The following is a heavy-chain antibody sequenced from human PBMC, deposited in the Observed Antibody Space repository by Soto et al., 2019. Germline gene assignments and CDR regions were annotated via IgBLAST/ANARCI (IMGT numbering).Heavy chain of an antibody. CDR3: AATYSGYDYPYYYYGMDV. CDR2: IVVGSGNT. Sequence: SVKVSCKASGFTFTSSAVQWVRQARGQRLEWIGWIVVGSGNTNYAQKFQERVTITRDMSTCTAYMELSSLRSEDTAVYYCAATYSGYDYPYYYYGMDVWGQGTTVTISS. D-gene: IGHD5-12*01. CDR1: GFTFTSSA. V-gene: IGHV1-58*01. J-gene: IGHJ6*02.